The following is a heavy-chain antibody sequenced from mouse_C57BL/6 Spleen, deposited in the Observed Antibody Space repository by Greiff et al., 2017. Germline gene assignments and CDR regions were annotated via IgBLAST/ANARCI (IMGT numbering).Heavy chain of an antibody. CDR3: VRQSNYYAMDY. J-gene: IGHJ4*01. V-gene: IGHV10-1*01. CDR1: GFSFNTYA. CDR2: IRSKSNNYAT. Sequence: EVMLVESGGGLVQPKGSLKLSCAASGFSFNTYAMNWVRQAPGKGLEWVARIRSKSNNYATYYADSVKDKFTISSDDSESMLYLQMNKLKTEDTAMYYCVRQSNYYAMDYWGQGTSVTVSS. D-gene: IGHD2-5*01.